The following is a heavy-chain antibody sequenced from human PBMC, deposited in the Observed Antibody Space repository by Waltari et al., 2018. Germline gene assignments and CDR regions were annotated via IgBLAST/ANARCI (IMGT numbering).Heavy chain of an antibody. D-gene: IGHD4-17*01. V-gene: IGHV3-33*01. CDR2: IWYDGSNK. J-gene: IGHJ4*02. Sequence: QVQLVESGGGVVQPGRSLRLSCAASGFTFSSYGMHWVRQAPGKGLEGVAVIWYDGSNKYYADSVKGRFTISRDNSKNTLYLQMNSLRAEDTAVYYCARDLGDGGDYWGQGTLVTVSS. CDR1: GFTFSSYG. CDR3: ARDLGDGGDY.